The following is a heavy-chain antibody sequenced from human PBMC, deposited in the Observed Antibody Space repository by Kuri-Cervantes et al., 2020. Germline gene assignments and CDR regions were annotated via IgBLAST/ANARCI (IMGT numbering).Heavy chain of an antibody. CDR3: TRVLYNPTLRRPSNWFDP. J-gene: IGHJ5*02. D-gene: IGHD1-14*01. Sequence: ASVKVSCKASGYTFTGYYMHWVRQAPGQGLEWMGWISPDSGYTNYAQKFQGRVTMTRDTSISTAYMELSRLRSDDTAVYYCTRVLYNPTLRRPSNWFDPWGQGTLVTVSS. V-gene: IGHV1-2*02. CDR2: ISPDSGYT. CDR1: GYTFTGYY.